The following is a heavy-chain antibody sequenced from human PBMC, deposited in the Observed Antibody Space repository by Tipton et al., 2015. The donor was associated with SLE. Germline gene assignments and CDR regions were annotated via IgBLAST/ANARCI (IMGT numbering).Heavy chain of an antibody. CDR3: AKQTAAAGTGFDY. V-gene: IGHV3-30*18. D-gene: IGHD6-13*01. J-gene: IGHJ4*02. Sequence: RSLRLSCAASGFTVSGNYMSWVRQAPGKGLEWVAVISYDGSNKYYADSVKGRFTISRDNSKNTLYLQMNSLRAEDTAVYYCAKQTAAAGTGFDYWGQGTLVTVSS. CDR2: ISYDGSNK. CDR1: GFTVSGNY.